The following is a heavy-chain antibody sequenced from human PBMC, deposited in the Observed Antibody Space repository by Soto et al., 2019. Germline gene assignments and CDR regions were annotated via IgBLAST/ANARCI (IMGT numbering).Heavy chain of an antibody. CDR1: GHTLTELS. D-gene: IGHD1-1*01. Sequence: QVQLVQSGAEVKKPGASVKVSCKVSGHTLTELSMHWVRLAPGKGLEWMGGLHPEDVEPISEQKFQGRVTTTEYTSTDSTYLELSSLTSEDTAVYYCAAGGTGWLRAPFDYWGQGTLVTISS. CDR2: LHPEDVEP. V-gene: IGHV1-24*01. J-gene: IGHJ4*02. CDR3: AAGGTGWLRAPFDY.